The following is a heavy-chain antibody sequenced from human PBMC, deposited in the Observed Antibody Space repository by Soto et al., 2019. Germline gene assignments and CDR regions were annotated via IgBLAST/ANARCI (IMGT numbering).Heavy chain of an antibody. V-gene: IGHV3-23*01. D-gene: IGHD2-2*01. CDR1: GFTFSSYA. J-gene: IGHJ4*02. CDR3: AKLYIVVVPAASLEGPDY. Sequence: PGGSLRLSCAASGFTFSSYAMSWVRQAPGKGLEWVSAISGSGGSTYYADSAKGRFTISRDNSKNTLYLQMNSLRAEDTAVYYCAKLYIVVVPAASLEGPDYWGQGTLVTVSS. CDR2: ISGSGGST.